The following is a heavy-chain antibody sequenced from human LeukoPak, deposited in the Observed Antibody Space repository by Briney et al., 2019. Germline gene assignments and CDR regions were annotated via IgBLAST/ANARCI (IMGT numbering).Heavy chain of an antibody. D-gene: IGHD2-21*02. J-gene: IGHJ6*03. CDR1: GDSINSHY. V-gene: IGHV4-4*07. CDR3: ARLSYCGGDCHYYYYYYMDV. Sequence: SETLSLTCTVSGDSINSHYWNWIRQSAGKGLEWIGRVYGSGSTNYNPSLKSRVTISVDTSKNQFSLKLSSVTAADTAVYYCARLSYCGGDCHYYYYYYMDVWGKGTTVTVSS. CDR2: VYGSGST.